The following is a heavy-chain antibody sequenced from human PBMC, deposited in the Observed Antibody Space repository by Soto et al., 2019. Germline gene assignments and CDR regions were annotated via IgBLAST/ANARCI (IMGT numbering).Heavy chain of an antibody. J-gene: IGHJ4*02. CDR3: ASDLAVGLVDY. CDR1: GYTFTSYG. D-gene: IGHD6-19*01. V-gene: IGHV1-18*01. Sequence: QVQLVQSGAEVKKPGASVKVSCKASGYTFTSYGISWVRQAPGQGLEWMGWISAYNGNTKYAQRLQGSSPMTTDTSTSTAYMELRSLRSDDTAVYYRASDLAVGLVDYWGQGSLVTVSS. CDR2: ISAYNGNT.